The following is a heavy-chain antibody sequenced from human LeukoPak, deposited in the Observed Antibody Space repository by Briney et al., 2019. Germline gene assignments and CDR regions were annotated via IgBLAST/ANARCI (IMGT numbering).Heavy chain of an antibody. D-gene: IGHD4-17*01. V-gene: IGHV4-34*01. Sequence: SETLSLTCAVSGGSISSGGYSWSWIRQPPGKGLEWIGEINHSGSTNYNPSLKSRVTISVDTSKNQFSLKLSSVTAADTAVYYCARGPPIYGDYGRWFDYWGQGTLVTVSS. J-gene: IGHJ4*02. CDR3: ARGPPIYGDYGRWFDY. CDR1: GGSISSGGYS. CDR2: INHSGST.